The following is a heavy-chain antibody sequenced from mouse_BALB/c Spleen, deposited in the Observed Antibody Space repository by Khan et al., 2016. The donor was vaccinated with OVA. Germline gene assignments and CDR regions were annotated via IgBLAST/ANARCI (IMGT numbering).Heavy chain of an antibody. Sequence: VELVESGAELAKPGASVKMSCKASGYTFINYWILWVKQRPGQGLEWIGYINPSTGYTEYNQNFKDKATLTADKSSSTAYMQLSSLTPEDSAVYYCARRGLRWDFDYWGQGTTLTVSS. J-gene: IGHJ2*01. CDR2: INPSTGYT. V-gene: IGHV1-7*01. CDR3: ARRGLRWDFDY. D-gene: IGHD1-1*01. CDR1: GYTFINYW.